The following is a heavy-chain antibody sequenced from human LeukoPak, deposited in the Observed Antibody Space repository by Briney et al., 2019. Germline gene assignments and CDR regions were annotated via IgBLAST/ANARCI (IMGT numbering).Heavy chain of an antibody. CDR1: GFTYSRYW. CDR3: ARGLYGDYVDY. J-gene: IGHJ4*02. V-gene: IGHV3-7*03. D-gene: IGHD4-17*01. CDR2: IKQDGSEK. Sequence: GGSLRLSCAASGFTYSRYWMSWVRHATGKGLEWVANIKQDGSEKYCVVSVKGRLTISRDKPKNSLYLQMNSLRAEDTAVYYCARGLYGDYVDYWGQGTLVTVSS.